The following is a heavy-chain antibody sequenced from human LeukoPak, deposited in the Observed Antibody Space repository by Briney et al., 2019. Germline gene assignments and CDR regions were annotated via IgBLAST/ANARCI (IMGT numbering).Heavy chain of an antibody. J-gene: IGHJ4*02. CDR3: ARETPVVNLGD. Sequence: GGSLRLSCVASGFRFSDHYMDWVRQAPGKGLEWVGRSRNKANSYQTEYAASVKGRFTISRDDSKNSVDLEVNSLKIEDTAVYYCARETPVVNLGDWGQGTRVTVSS. CDR1: GFRFSDHY. D-gene: IGHD4-17*01. CDR2: SRNKANSYQT. V-gene: IGHV3-72*01.